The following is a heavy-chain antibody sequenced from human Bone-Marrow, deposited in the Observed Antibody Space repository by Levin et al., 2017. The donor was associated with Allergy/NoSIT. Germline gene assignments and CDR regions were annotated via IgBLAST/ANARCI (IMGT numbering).Heavy chain of an antibody. V-gene: IGHV3-7*01. D-gene: IGHD2-8*01. CDR2: IKQDGSEK. CDR3: ASGFGTNWVVPWFWYYGMDI. J-gene: IGHJ6*02. Sequence: GGSLRLSCTGSGFTFGNYWMSWVRQAPGKGLEWLANIKQDGSEKYYLDAVKGRFSVSRDNAKNSLYLQMNSLRAEDTAVYFCASGFGTNWVVPWFWYYGMDIWGRGTKVTVSS. CDR1: GFTFGNYW.